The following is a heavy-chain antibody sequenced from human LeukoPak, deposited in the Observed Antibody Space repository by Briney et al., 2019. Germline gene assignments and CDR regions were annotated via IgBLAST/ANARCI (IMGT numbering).Heavy chain of an antibody. CDR1: GGSISDSRT. D-gene: IGHD6-19*01. V-gene: IGHV4-39*07. Sequence: SETLSLTCTVSGGSISDSRTWGWVRQPPGKGLEWIANIHDDGRSASNPSLKSRVTISMDTSKNQFSLKARSVTAADTAFYFCARVVAAAGLDFWGQGTLVTVSS. J-gene: IGHJ4*02. CDR3: ARVVAAAGLDF. CDR2: IHDDGRS.